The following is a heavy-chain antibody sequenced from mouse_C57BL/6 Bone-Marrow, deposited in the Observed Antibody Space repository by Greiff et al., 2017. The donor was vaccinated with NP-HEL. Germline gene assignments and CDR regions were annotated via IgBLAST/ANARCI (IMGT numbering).Heavy chain of an antibody. CDR3: TTCRYYGSSWFAY. D-gene: IGHD1-1*01. Sequence: EVKLQESGAELVRPGASVKLSCTASGFNIKDDYMHWVKQRPEQGLEWIGWIDPENGGTEYASQFQGQAPITADTSSNTAYLQLSSLTSEDTAVYYCTTCRYYGSSWFAYWGQGTLVTVSA. V-gene: IGHV14-4*01. CDR1: GFNIKDDY. CDR2: IDPENGGT. J-gene: IGHJ3*01.